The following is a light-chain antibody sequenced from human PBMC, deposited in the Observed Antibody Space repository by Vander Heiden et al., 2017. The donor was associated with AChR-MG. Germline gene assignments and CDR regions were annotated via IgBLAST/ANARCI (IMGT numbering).Light chain of an antibody. J-gene: IGKJ1*01. CDR1: QSISSW. CDR3: QQYNGYST. Sequence: DIQMTQSPSTLSASVGDRVTITCRASQSISSWLAWYQQKPGKAPNLLIYKASTLERGVPSRFSGSGSGTDFTLTISSLQPDDFATYYFQQYNGYSTFGQGTKVEI. V-gene: IGKV1-5*03. CDR2: KAS.